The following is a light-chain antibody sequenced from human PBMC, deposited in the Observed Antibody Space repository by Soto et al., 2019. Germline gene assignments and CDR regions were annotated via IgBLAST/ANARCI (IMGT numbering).Light chain of an antibody. CDR1: QSVSSN. CDR3: QQYHIWPPWT. V-gene: IGKV3-15*01. CDR2: GAS. J-gene: IGKJ1*01. Sequence: EIVMTQSPATLSVSPCERATLSCRASQSVSSNLAWYQQKPGQAPRLLIYGASTRATGIPARFSGSGSGTEFTLTISSLQSEDFAVYYCQQYHIWPPWTSGQGTKV.